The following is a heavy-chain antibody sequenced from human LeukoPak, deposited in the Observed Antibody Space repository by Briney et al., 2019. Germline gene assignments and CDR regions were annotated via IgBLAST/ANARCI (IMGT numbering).Heavy chain of an antibody. CDR3: ARDEGYCSSASCSAELDY. CDR1: GYTFTGYY. Sequence: VASVKVSCKASGYTFTGYYMHWVRQAPGQGLEWMGWINPNSGGTIYAEKFQGRVTMTRDTSISTAYMELSRLRSDDTAVYYCARDEGYCSSASCSAELDYWGQRTLVTVSS. D-gene: IGHD2-2*01. V-gene: IGHV1-2*02. J-gene: IGHJ4*02. CDR2: INPNSGGT.